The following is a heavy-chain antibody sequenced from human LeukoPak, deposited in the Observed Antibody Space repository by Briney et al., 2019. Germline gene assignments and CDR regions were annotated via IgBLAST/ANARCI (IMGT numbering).Heavy chain of an antibody. J-gene: IGHJ4*02. CDR1: GFPFGSYV. V-gene: IGHV3-48*02. D-gene: IGHD3-9*01. CDR2: INHNAEMI. CDR3: ARDHDWAFDL. Sequence: GGSLRLSCEAFGFPFGSYVMSWVRQAPGKGLEWIAYINHNAEMIFYPDFVKGRFTISRDNAKSSLYLQMNALRYGDTAIYYCARDHDWAFDLWGQGTLVTVSS.